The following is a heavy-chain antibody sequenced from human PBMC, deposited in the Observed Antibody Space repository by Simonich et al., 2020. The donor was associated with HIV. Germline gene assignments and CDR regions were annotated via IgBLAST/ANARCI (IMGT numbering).Heavy chain of an antibody. CDR3: ATHGPGSSSSALDI. CDR1: GYTFTGYY. D-gene: IGHD6-6*01. V-gene: IGHV1-2*06. J-gene: IGHJ3*02. CDR2: INPNSCGT. Sequence: QVQLVQSGAEVKKPGAAVKVSCKASGYTFTGYYIHWVRQAPGQGLEWMGQINPNSCGTDYPQKFQGRVTMTRDKSITTAYMVVSKLRSDDTAVYYCATHGPGSSSSALDIWGQGTIITVSS.